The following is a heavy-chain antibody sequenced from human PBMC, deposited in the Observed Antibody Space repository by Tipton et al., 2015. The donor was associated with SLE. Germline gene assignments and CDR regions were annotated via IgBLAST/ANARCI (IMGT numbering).Heavy chain of an antibody. V-gene: IGHV4-61*01. Sequence: TLSLTCTVSGGSISSSSYYWSWIRQPPGKGLEWIGYIYYSGSTNYNPSLKSRVTISVDTSKNQFSLKLSSVTAADTAVYYCAGYGDYLGYWGQGTLVTVSS. J-gene: IGHJ4*02. CDR2: IYYSGST. CDR3: AGYGDYLGY. CDR1: GGSISSSSYY. D-gene: IGHD4-17*01.